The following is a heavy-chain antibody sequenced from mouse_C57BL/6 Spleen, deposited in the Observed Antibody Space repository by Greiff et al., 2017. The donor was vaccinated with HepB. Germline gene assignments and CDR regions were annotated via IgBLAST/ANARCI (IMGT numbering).Heavy chain of an antibody. CDR3: ARFDYGKAMDY. J-gene: IGHJ4*01. V-gene: IGHV1-81*01. CDR2: IYPRSGNT. D-gene: IGHD2-4*01. Sequence: QVQLQQSGAELARPGASVKLSCKASGYTFTSYGISWVKQRTGQGLEWIGEIYPRSGNTYYNEKIKGKATLTADKSSSTAYMELRSLTSEDSAVYFCARFDYGKAMDYWGQGTSVTVSS. CDR1: GYTFTSYG.